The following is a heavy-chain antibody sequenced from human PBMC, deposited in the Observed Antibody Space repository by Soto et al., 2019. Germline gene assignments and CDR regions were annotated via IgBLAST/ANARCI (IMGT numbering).Heavy chain of an antibody. D-gene: IGHD1-1*01. CDR1: GGSISSSNW. CDR3: ARTLPNRQLFDS. CDR2: IYHSGRY. J-gene: IGHJ4*02. V-gene: IGHV4-4*02. Sequence: SETLSLTCAVSGGSISSSNWWSWVRQPPGKGLEWIGEIYHSGRYNYNPSLESRLTISIDTSKNQFSLRLASVTAADTAVYYCARTLPNRQLFDSWSQGTLVTVSS.